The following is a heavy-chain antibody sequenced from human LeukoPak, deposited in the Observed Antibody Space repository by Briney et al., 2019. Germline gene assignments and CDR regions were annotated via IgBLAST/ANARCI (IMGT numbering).Heavy chain of an antibody. CDR3: ATNGVRVPWRYYGMDV. Sequence: ASVKVSCKVSGYTLTELSMHWVRQAPGKGLEWMGGFDPEDGETIYAQKFQGRVTMTEDTSTDTAYMELSSLRSEDTAVYYCATNGVRVPWRYYGMDVWGQGTTVTVPS. V-gene: IGHV1-24*01. D-gene: IGHD3-10*01. CDR2: FDPEDGET. CDR1: GYTLTELS. J-gene: IGHJ6*02.